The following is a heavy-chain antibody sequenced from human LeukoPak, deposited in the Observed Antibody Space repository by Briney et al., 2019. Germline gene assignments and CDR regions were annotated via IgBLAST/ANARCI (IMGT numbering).Heavy chain of an antibody. Sequence: PSETLSLTCAVSGGSISSGGYSWSWIRQPPGKGLEWIGYIYYSGSTYYNPSLKSRVTTSVETSKNQFSLKLSSVTAADTAVYYCARDYGDYGGNWFDPWGQGTLVTVSS. CDR3: ARDYGDYGGNWFDP. CDR2: IYYSGST. CDR1: GGSISSGGYS. D-gene: IGHD4-17*01. J-gene: IGHJ5*02. V-gene: IGHV4-30-4*07.